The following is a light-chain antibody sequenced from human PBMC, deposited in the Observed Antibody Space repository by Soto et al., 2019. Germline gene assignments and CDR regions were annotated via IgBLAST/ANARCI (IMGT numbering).Light chain of an antibody. CDR2: DAS. J-gene: IGKJ1*01. V-gene: IGKV1-5*01. Sequence: DIQMTHSPSTLSASVFYIVTITFRSSQSISGRLAWYQQKPGKAPKLLIYDASSLESGVASRFSGSGSGTEFTLIISGLQPDDSATYYCQQYTNTNNPWMFGQGTKVDIK. CDR1: QSISGR. CDR3: QQYTNTNNPWM.